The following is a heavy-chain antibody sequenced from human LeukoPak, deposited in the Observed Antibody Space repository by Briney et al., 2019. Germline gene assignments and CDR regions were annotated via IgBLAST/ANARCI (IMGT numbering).Heavy chain of an antibody. V-gene: IGHV3-30*02. J-gene: IGHJ4*02. Sequence: GGSLRLSCAASGFTFSSYGMHWVRQAPGKGLEWVAFIRYDGSNKYYADSVKGRFTISRDNSKNTLYLQMNSLRAEDTAVYYCAKDLSVVVDDMGIDYWGQGTLVTVSS. CDR1: GFTFSSYG. D-gene: IGHD3-22*01. CDR2: IRYDGSNK. CDR3: AKDLSVVVDDMGIDY.